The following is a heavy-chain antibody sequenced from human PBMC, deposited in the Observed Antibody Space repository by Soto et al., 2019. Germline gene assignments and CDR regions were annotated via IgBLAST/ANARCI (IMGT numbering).Heavy chain of an antibody. J-gene: IGHJ6*02. D-gene: IGHD5-18*01. CDR3: ASGSMVTHYYGMDV. CDR1: GGTFSSYA. Sequence: QVQLVQSGAEVKKPGSSVKVSCKASGGTFSSYAISWVRQAPGQGLEWMGGIIPIFGTANYAQKFQGRVTITADESTSTADMELSSLRSEDTAVYYCASGSMVTHYYGMDVWGQGTTVTVSS. CDR2: IIPIFGTA. V-gene: IGHV1-69*01.